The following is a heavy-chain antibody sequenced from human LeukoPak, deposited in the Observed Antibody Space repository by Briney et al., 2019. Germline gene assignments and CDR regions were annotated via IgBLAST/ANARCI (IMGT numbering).Heavy chain of an antibody. CDR1: GFTFSSYA. J-gene: IGHJ6*02. CDR3: ARDRRYSSGFYLWYYYGMDV. V-gene: IGHV3-23*01. Sequence: GGSLRLSCAASGFTFSSYAMSWVRQAPGKGLEWVSAISGSGGSTYYADSVKGRFTISRDNSKNTLYLQMNSLRAEDTAVYYCARDRRYSSGFYLWYYYGMDVWGQGTTVTVSS. CDR2: ISGSGGST. D-gene: IGHD6-19*01.